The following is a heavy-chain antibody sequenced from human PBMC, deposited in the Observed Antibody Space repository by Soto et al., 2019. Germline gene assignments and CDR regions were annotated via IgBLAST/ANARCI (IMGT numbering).Heavy chain of an antibody. Sequence: EVQLVESGGGLVQPGRSLRLSCAASGFTFDDYAMHWVRQAPGKGLEWVSGMSWNSGSIGYADSVKGRFTISRDNAKNSLYLKMNSLRAEDTALYYCAKDRGLVRSFYFYYWGQGTLVTVSS. J-gene: IGHJ4*02. CDR3: AKDRGLVRSFYFYY. D-gene: IGHD2-8*01. CDR2: MSWNSGSI. V-gene: IGHV3-9*01. CDR1: GFTFDDYA.